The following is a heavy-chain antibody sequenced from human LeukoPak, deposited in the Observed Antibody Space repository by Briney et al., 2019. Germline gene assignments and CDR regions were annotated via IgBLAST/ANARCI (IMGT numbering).Heavy chain of an antibody. CDR2: INHSGST. J-gene: IGHJ4*02. D-gene: IGHD3-22*01. Sequence: SETLSLTCAVYGGSFSGYYWSWIRQPPGKGLEWIGEINHSGSTNYNPSLKSRVTISVDKSKNQFSLKLSSVTAADTAVYYCATALSGYYSDWGQGTLVTVSS. CDR1: GGSFSGYY. CDR3: ATALSGYYSD. V-gene: IGHV4-34*01.